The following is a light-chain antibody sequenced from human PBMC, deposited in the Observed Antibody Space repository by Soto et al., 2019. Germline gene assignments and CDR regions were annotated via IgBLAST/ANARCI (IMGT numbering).Light chain of an antibody. Sequence: DIQLTQSPSTLSASVGDRVTITCRASQSISTWLAWYQQKPGIAPKLLIYDASGLESGVPSRFSGSGSGTEFTLTISSLQPDDFATYYCQQYDGSSPWTFGQGTKLDXK. V-gene: IGKV1-5*01. CDR2: DAS. CDR1: QSISTW. CDR3: QQYDGSSPWT. J-gene: IGKJ1*01.